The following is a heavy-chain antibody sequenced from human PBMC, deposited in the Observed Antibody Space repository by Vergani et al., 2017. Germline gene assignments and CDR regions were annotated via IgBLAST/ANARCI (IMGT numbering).Heavy chain of an antibody. V-gene: IGHV4-31*03. Sequence: QVQLQESGPGLVKPSQTLSLTCTVSGGSISSGGYYWSWIRQHXGKGLEWIGYSYYSGSTYYNPSLKSRVTISVDPSKNQFSLKLSSVTAADTAVYYCARQSWNTGPGGAIYGEYYFDYWGQGTLVTVSS. CDR3: ARQSWNTGPGGAIYGEYYFDY. CDR2: SYYSGST. D-gene: IGHD3-10*01. J-gene: IGHJ4*02. CDR1: GGSISSGGYY.